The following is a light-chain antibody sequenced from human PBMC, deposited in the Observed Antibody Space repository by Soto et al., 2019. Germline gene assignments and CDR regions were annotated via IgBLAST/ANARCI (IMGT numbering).Light chain of an antibody. CDR2: DVS. J-gene: IGLJ3*02. CDR1: SSDVGGYNY. CDR3: CSYAGSYSWV. V-gene: IGLV2-11*01. Sequence: QSVLTQPRSVSGSPGQSVTISCTGTSSDVGGYNYVSWYQQHPGKAPRFMIYDVSKRPSGVPDRFSGSKSGNTASLTISGLQVEDEADYYCCSYAGSYSWVFGGVTKLTVL.